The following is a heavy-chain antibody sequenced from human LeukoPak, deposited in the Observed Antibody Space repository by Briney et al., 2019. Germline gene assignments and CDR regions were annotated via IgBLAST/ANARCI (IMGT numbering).Heavy chain of an antibody. V-gene: IGHV1-18*04. CDR1: GYTFTSYY. CDR2: ISAYNGNT. D-gene: IGHD3-3*01. Sequence: ASVKVSCKASGYTFTSYYMHWVRQAPGQGLEWMGWISAYNGNTNYAQKLQGRVTMTTDTSTSTAYMELRSLRSDDTAVYYCARAPYDFWSGYPEGIDYWGQGTLVTVSS. CDR3: ARAPYDFWSGYPEGIDY. J-gene: IGHJ4*02.